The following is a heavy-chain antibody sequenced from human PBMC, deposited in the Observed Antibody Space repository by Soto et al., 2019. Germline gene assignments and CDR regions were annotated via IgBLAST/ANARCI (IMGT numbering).Heavy chain of an antibody. CDR3: ARDAVVVPAAIPYYYYGMDV. V-gene: IGHV6-1*01. CDR2: TYYRSKWYN. Sequence: TLSLTCAISGDSVSSNSAAWNWIRQSPSRGLEWLGRTYYRSKWYNDYAVSVKSRITINPDTSKNQFSLQLNSVTPEDTAVYYCARDAVVVPAAIPYYYYGMDVWGQGTTVTVSS. CDR1: GDSVSSNSAA. J-gene: IGHJ6*02. D-gene: IGHD2-2*01.